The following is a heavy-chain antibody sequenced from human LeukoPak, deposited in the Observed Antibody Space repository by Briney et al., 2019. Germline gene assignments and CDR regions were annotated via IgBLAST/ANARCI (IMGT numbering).Heavy chain of an antibody. CDR1: GFTFSSYW. V-gene: IGHV3-7*01. D-gene: IGHD3-9*01. J-gene: IGHJ4*02. CDR3: ARARETYYDILTGSYYFDY. CDR2: IKQDGSEK. Sequence: GGSLRLSCAASGFTFSSYWMSWVRQAPGKGLEWVANIKQDGSEKYYMDSVKGRFTISRDNAKNSLYLQMNSLRAEDTAVYYCARARETYYDILTGSYYFDYWGQGTLVTVSS.